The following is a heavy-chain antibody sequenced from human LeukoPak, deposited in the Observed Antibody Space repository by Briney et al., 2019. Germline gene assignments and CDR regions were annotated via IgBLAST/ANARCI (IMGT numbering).Heavy chain of an antibody. V-gene: IGHV6-1*01. D-gene: IGHD2-21*01. J-gene: IGHJ6*02. Sequence: SQTLSLTCAISGDIVSSNSAAWNWIRQSPSRGLEWLGRTYYRSKWYNEYGVSVKSRITINPDTSKNQFSLQLISVTPEDTAVYYCARVGGDYKYGMDVWGQGTTVTVSS. CDR2: TYYRSKWYN. CDR1: GDIVSSNSAA. CDR3: ARVGGDYKYGMDV.